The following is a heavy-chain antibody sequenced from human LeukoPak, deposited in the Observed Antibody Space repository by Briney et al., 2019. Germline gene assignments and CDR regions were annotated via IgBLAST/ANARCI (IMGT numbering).Heavy chain of an antibody. CDR2: ISPEGYMK. CDR1: GFDFSRYV. Sequence: PGGSLRLSCAASGFDFSRYVIHWVRQGPGKGLEWVAVISPEGYMKDYADSVKGRFTVSRDNSKDTVFLQMNSLSAEDTSRYYCARGNLYTAATIEDYWGQGTLVTVSS. D-gene: IGHD3-16*01. CDR3: ARGNLYTAATIEDY. V-gene: IGHV3-30-3*01. J-gene: IGHJ4*02.